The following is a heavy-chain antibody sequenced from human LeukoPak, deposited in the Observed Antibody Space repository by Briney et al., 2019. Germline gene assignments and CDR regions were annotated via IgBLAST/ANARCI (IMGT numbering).Heavy chain of an antibody. D-gene: IGHD6-13*01. V-gene: IGHV3-74*03. Sequence: GGSLRLSCAASGFTFSGAWIHWVRQVPGKGLVWVSAISNDGSVTEYTDSVKGRFTISRDNDKKTVYLQMNSLRAEDTAVYYCTRGPITAPGISDYWGQGTLVTVSS. CDR3: TRGPITAPGISDY. J-gene: IGHJ4*02. CDR2: ISNDGSVT. CDR1: GFTFSGAW.